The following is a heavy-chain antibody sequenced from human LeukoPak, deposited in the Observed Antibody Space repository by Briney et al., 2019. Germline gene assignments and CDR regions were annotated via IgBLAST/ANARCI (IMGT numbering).Heavy chain of an antibody. Sequence: GGSLRLSCAASGFTFSSYAMSWVRQAPGKGLEWVSAISGSGGSTYYADSVKGRFTISRDNSKNTLYLQMNSLRAEDTAVYYCARSPYILWWLNFDYWGQGTLVTVSS. CDR3: ARSPYILWWLNFDY. CDR1: GFTFSSYA. V-gene: IGHV3-23*01. D-gene: IGHD2-21*01. CDR2: ISGSGGST. J-gene: IGHJ4*02.